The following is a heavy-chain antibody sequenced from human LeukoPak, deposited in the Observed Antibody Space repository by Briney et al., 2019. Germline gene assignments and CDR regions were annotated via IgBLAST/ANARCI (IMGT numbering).Heavy chain of an antibody. D-gene: IGHD3-10*01. Sequence: GASVKVSCKASGYTFTGYHMHWVRQAPGQGLEWMGWINPNSGGTNYAQKFQGRVTMTRDTSISTAYTELSRLRSDDTAVYYCARPGSGSYIPSSFDYWGQGTLVTVSS. CDR2: INPNSGGT. CDR1: GYTFTGYH. V-gene: IGHV1-2*02. CDR3: ARPGSGSYIPSSFDY. J-gene: IGHJ4*02.